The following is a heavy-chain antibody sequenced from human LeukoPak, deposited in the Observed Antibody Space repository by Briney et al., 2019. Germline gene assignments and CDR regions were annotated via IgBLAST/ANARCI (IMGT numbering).Heavy chain of an antibody. CDR3: ARLRGSLNWFDP. Sequence: SATLSLTCTVSGGSIISTSYYWGWIRQPPGQGLEWIGSIYYSWDTYYNPSLKSRVTISVDTSKNQFSLKLSSVTAADTAVYYCARLRGSLNWFDPWGQGTLVTVSS. V-gene: IGHV4-39*01. CDR2: IYYSWDT. D-gene: IGHD1-26*01. J-gene: IGHJ5*02. CDR1: GGSIISTSYY.